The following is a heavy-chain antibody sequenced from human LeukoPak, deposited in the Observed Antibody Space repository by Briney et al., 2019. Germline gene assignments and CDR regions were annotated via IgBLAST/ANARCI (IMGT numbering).Heavy chain of an antibody. Sequence: PGGSLRLSCAASGFTFSSYGMHWVRQAPGKGLEWVAVIWYDGSKKYYAGSVKGRFTISRDNSKNTLYLQMNSLRAEDTAVYYCARGSGSYWDYHYFDYWGQGTLVTVSS. J-gene: IGHJ4*02. CDR3: ARGSGSYWDYHYFDY. CDR2: IWYDGSKK. D-gene: IGHD1-26*01. V-gene: IGHV3-33*01. CDR1: GFTFSSYG.